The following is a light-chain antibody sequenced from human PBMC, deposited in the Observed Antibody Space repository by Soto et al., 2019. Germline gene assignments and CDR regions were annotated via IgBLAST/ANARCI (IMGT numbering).Light chain of an antibody. CDR1: QSISNY. V-gene: IGKV1-39*01. J-gene: IGKJ4*01. CDR3: QQSYGTPLT. Sequence: DMEMTQSPSSLSASVGDIVTITCRASQSISNYLYWYQHKPGKVPKLLIYAESSLQSGVPTRFSGSGSGTDFTLTINSLQPEDFATYYCQQSYGTPLTFGGGTKIEIK. CDR2: AES.